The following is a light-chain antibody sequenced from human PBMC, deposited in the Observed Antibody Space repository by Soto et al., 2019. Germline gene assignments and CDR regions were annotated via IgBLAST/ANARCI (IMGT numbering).Light chain of an antibody. CDR2: EGT. Sequence: QSALTQPASVSGSPGQSITISCTGTSSDVGSYDLVSWYQQHPGKAPKLVIYEGTKRPSGVSSRFSGSKSGNTASLTISGLQAEDEAEYDCCSYAGSNTLIFGGGTKLTVL. CDR1: SSDVGSYDL. CDR3: CSYAGSNTLI. J-gene: IGLJ2*01. V-gene: IGLV2-23*01.